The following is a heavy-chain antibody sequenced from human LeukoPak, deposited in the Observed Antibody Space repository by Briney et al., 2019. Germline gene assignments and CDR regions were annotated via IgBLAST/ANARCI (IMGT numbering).Heavy chain of an antibody. D-gene: IGHD2-21*02. CDR1: GGSISSGGYY. J-gene: IGHJ4*02. Sequence: PSETLSLTCTVSGGSISSGGYYWSWIRQHPGKGLEWIGYIYYSGSTYYNPSLKSRVTISVDTSKNQFSLKLSSVTAADTAVYYCARAVYCGGDCYLAFDYWGQGTLVTVSS. V-gene: IGHV4-31*03. CDR3: ARAVYCGGDCYLAFDY. CDR2: IYYSGST.